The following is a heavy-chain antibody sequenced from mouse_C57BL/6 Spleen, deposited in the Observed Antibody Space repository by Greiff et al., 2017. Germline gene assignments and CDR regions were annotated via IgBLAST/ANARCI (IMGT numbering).Heavy chain of an antibody. V-gene: IGHV1-61*01. D-gene: IGHD1-1*01. Sequence: VQLQQPGAELVRPGSSVKLSCKASGYTFTSYWMDWVKQRPGQGLEWIGNIYPSDSETHYNQKFKDKATLTVDKSSSTAYMQLSSLTSEDSAVYYCARSIYYGSLYYFDDWGKGTTLTVSS. CDR2: IYPSDSET. CDR1: GYTFTSYW. CDR3: ARSIYYGSLYYFDD. J-gene: IGHJ2*01.